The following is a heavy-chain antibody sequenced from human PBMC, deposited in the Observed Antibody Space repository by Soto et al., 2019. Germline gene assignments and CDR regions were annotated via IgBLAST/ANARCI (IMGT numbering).Heavy chain of an antibody. CDR1: GGSINNGDYY. Sequence: SETLSLTRGVSGGSINNGDYYWSWIRHSPGKGLEWIGYIYYSGSTYFNPSLKSRLSMSLDTSKNQVSRRVRSVTVAETAMYYCVRVVEAATRHTDFDSWGQGIVVTVSS. J-gene: IGHJ4*02. CDR3: VRVVEAATRHTDFDS. CDR2: IYYSGST. V-gene: IGHV4-30-4*01. D-gene: IGHD2-15*01.